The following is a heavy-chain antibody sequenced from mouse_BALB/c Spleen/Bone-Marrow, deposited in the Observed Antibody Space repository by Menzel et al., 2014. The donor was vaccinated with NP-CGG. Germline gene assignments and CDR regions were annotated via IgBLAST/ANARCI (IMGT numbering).Heavy chain of an antibody. V-gene: IGHV14-3*02. CDR3: AGGWLPSYAMDY. J-gene: IGHJ4*01. Sequence: VQLQQPGAELVKPGASVKSSCTASGFNIKDTHMHWVKQRPEQGLEWIGRIDPANGNTKYDPKFQGKATITADTSSNTAYLQLSSLTSEDTAVYYCAGGWLPSYAMDYWGQGTSVTVSS. CDR1: GFNIKDTH. CDR2: IDPANGNT. D-gene: IGHD2-2*01.